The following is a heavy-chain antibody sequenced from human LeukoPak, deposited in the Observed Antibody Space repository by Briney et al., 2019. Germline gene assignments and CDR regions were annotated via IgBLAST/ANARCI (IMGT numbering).Heavy chain of an antibody. CDR2: ISYDGSNK. CDR3: ARDPGAGYFDY. Sequence: GGSLRLSCTASGFSFSNYEMHWVRQAPGKGLEWVAVISYDGSNKYYADSVKGRFTISRDNSKNTLYLQMNSLRAEDTAVYYCARDPGAGYFDYWGQGTLVTVSS. V-gene: IGHV3-30*04. CDR1: GFSFSNYE. J-gene: IGHJ4*02. D-gene: IGHD3-10*01.